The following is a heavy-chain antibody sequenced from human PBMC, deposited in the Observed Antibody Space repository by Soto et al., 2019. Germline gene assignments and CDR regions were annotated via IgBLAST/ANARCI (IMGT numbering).Heavy chain of an antibody. J-gene: IGHJ6*02. D-gene: IGHD2-15*01. CDR1: GFTFSDYY. CDR3: ARGCSGGSCYSGYYYYYGMDV. Sequence: QVPLVESGGGLVKPGGSLRLSCAASGFTFSDYYMSWIRQAPGKGLEWVSYISSSGSTIYYADSVKGRFTISRDNAKNSLYLQMNSLRAEDTAVYYCARGCSGGSCYSGYYYYYGMDVWGQGTTVTVSS. V-gene: IGHV3-11*01. CDR2: ISSSGSTI.